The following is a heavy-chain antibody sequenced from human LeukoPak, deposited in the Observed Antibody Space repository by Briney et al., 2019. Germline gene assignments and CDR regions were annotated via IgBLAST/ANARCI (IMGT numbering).Heavy chain of an antibody. V-gene: IGHV3-48*01. CDR1: GFIFSQYS. CDR2: LRSSSET. Sequence: GGSLRLSCAASGFIFSQYSMNWVRQAPGKGLEWVSHLRSSSETFYADSVEGRFTISRDNARNLMYLQMNNLRGEDTAIYYCARDAGNSGYGCGLWGRGTLVTVSS. D-gene: IGHD5-12*01. J-gene: IGHJ4*02. CDR3: ARDAGNSGYGCGL.